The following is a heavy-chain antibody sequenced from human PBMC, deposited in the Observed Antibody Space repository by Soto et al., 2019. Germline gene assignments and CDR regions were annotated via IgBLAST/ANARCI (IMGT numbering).Heavy chain of an antibody. J-gene: IGHJ5*02. D-gene: IGHD2-2*01. Sequence: SETLSLTCAVYGGSISGYYWSWIRQPPGKGLEWVGEINHSGSTNYNPSLKSRVTISVDTSKNQFSLKLSSVTAADTAVYYCARATEDIVVVPAAILGGRSNWFDPWGQGTLVTVSS. CDR2: INHSGST. CDR3: ARATEDIVVVPAAILGGRSNWFDP. CDR1: GGSISGYY. V-gene: IGHV4-34*01.